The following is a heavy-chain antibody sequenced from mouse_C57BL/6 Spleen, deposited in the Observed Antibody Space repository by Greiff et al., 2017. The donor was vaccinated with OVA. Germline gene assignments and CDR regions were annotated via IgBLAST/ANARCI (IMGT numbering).Heavy chain of an antibody. CDR2: IDPNSGGT. V-gene: IGHV1-72*01. CDR1: GYTFTSYW. J-gene: IGHJ4*01. Sequence: QVHVKQSGAELVKPGASVKLSCKASGYTFTSYWMHWVKQRPGRGLEWIGRIDPNSGGTKYNEKFKSKATLTVDKPSSTAYMQLSSLTSEDSAVYYCARITTETDYYAMDYWGQGTSVTVSS. D-gene: IGHD1-1*01. CDR3: ARITTETDYYAMDY.